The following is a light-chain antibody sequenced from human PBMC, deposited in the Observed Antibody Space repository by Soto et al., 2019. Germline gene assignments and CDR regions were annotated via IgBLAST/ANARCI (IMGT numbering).Light chain of an antibody. CDR2: HVS. Sequence: QSALTQPASVSGSPGQSITISCTGTSSDVGGYNYVSWYQQYPGKAPKLMIYHVSNRPSGVSNRFSGSKSGNSASLTISGLQAEDEADYYCSSYTRTSTYVFGTGT. J-gene: IGLJ1*01. CDR1: SSDVGGYNY. CDR3: SSYTRTSTYV. V-gene: IGLV2-14*01.